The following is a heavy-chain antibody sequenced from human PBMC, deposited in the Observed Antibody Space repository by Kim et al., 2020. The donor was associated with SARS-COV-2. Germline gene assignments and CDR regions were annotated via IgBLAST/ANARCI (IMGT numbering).Heavy chain of an antibody. D-gene: IGHD3-10*01. J-gene: IGHJ4*02. CDR1: GFTFDDYA. Sequence: GGSLRLSCAASGFTFDDYAMHWVRQAPGKGLEWVSGISWNSGSIGYADSVKGRFTISRDNAKNSLYLQMNSLRAEDTALYYCAKDMATMVRGVNSFDYWGQGTLVTVSS. CDR3: AKDMATMVRGVNSFDY. V-gene: IGHV3-9*01. CDR2: ISWNSGSI.